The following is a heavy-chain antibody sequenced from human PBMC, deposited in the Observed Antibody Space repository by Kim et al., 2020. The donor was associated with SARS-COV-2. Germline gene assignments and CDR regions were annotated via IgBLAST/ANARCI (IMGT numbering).Heavy chain of an antibody. V-gene: IGHV4-39*01. J-gene: IGHJ4*02. Sequence: RTYYNPSPQSRVAISVDTSKNQFSLKLTSVTAADTAVYYCARPYTSGTYDNWGQGTLVIVSS. D-gene: IGHD6-19*01. CDR2: RT. CDR3: ARPYTSGTYDN.